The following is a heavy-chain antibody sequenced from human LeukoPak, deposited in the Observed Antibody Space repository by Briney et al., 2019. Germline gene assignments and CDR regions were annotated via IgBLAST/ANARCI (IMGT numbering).Heavy chain of an antibody. Sequence: PSETLSLTCTVSGGSISSSSYYWGWIRQPPGKGLEWIGSIYYSGSTYYNPSLKSRVTISVDTSKNQFSLKLSSVTAADAAVYYCASSGWYLLPGVYWGQGTLVTVSS. CDR2: IYYSGST. V-gene: IGHV4-39*01. D-gene: IGHD6-19*01. CDR3: ASSGWYLLPGVY. CDR1: GGSISSSSYY. J-gene: IGHJ4*02.